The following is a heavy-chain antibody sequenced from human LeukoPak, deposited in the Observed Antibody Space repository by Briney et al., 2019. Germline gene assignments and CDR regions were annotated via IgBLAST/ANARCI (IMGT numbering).Heavy chain of an antibody. CDR2: ILNDGGST. Sequence: GGSLRLSCAASGFTFNRYWMHWVRQAPGEGPVWVAHILNDGGSTSYADSVKGRFTIPRDNAKNTLSLQMNSLRAEDTAVYYCVRHNYGYDYWGQGTPVTVSS. CDR3: VRHNYGYDY. CDR1: GFTFNRYW. V-gene: IGHV3-74*01. J-gene: IGHJ4*02. D-gene: IGHD5-18*01.